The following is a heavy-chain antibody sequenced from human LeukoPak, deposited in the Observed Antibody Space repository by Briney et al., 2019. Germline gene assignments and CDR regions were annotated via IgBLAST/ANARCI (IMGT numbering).Heavy chain of an antibody. CDR2: INHSGTA. CDR3: ASLNPFSGRRNAFDI. D-gene: IGHD1-26*01. Sequence: ETLSLTCVVHGASFSGYSWSWLRQPPGQGLGWILEINHSGTARYNPSPVSRSTILLETSKSQTSLNVYFVTAADTAVYYCASLNPFSGRRNAFDIWGQGAMVTVSS. J-gene: IGHJ3*02. V-gene: IGHV4-34*01. CDR1: GASFSGYS.